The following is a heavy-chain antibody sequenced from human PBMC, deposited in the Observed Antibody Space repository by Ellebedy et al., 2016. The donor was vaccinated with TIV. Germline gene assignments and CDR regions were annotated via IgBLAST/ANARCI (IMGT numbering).Heavy chain of an antibody. CDR1: ESTLNTYG. V-gene: IGHV3-30*18. J-gene: IGHJ6*02. CDR3: AEEGRSSRGTSGMDI. Sequence: PAGSLRLSCAASESTLNTYGIHWAPKTPDRGPEGVALISIVGCEKYYVGSVKGRFTSPRDISKNTLYLELNSLRGDDTAVYYCAEEGRSSRGTSGMDIWGQGTTVIVSS. CDR2: ISIVGCEK. D-gene: IGHD1-14*01.